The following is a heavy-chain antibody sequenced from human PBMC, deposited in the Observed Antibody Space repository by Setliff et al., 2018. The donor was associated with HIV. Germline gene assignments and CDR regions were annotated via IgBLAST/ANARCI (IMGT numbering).Heavy chain of an antibody. Sequence: SETLSLTFAVSGYSISSGYYWGWIRQPPGKGLEWIGSIYHSGSTYYNPSLKSRVTISVDTSKNQFSLKLSSVTAADTAVYYCARADDYYDSSGYYRYYYYGMDVWGQGTTVTVSS. CDR2: IYHSGST. CDR1: GYSISSGYY. D-gene: IGHD3-22*01. V-gene: IGHV4-38-2*01. CDR3: ARADDYYDSSGYYRYYYYGMDV. J-gene: IGHJ6*02.